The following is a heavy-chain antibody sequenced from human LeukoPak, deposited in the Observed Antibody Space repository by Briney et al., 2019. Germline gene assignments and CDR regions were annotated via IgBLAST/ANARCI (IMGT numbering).Heavy chain of an antibody. CDR3: CAESEYRDHDY. CDR2: IYHSGTT. D-gene: IGHD2/OR15-2a*01. Sequence: ASETLSLTCAVSGASVSSHYWTWIRQSPGRGLEWIGHIYHSGTTKYNPSLKSRVSISVDTPKSQFSLKLKSLSAADSAVYYCCAESEYRDHDYWGQGTLVTVSS. CDR1: GASVSSHY. V-gene: IGHV4-59*02. J-gene: IGHJ4*02.